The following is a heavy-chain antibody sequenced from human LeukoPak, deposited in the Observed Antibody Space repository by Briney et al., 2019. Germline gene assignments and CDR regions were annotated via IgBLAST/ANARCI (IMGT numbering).Heavy chain of an antibody. CDR3: ARTYYDILTGLDPFPYAFDI. J-gene: IGHJ3*02. CDR2: ISSSGSTI. D-gene: IGHD3-9*01. V-gene: IGHV3-48*03. CDR1: GFTFSSHE. Sequence: GGSLRLSCAASGFTFSSHEMNWVRQAPGKGLEWVSYISSSGSTIYYADSVKGRFTISRDNAKNSLYLQMNSLRAEDTAVYYCARTYYDILTGLDPFPYAFDIWGQGTMVTVSS.